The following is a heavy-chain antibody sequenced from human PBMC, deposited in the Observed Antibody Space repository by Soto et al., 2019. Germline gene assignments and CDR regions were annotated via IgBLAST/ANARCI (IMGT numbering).Heavy chain of an antibody. CDR2: IFYSGST. D-gene: IGHD6-13*01. CDR1: GGSISSNSYY. V-gene: IGHV4-39*01. Sequence: QLQLQESGPGLVKPSETLSLTCTVSGGSISSNSYYWGWIRQPPGKVLEWIGNIFYSGSTFYNPSLKSRVTISVDTSKNQFSLKLSSVTAADTAVYYCARRRIAAPGGSWFDPWGQGTLVTVSS. CDR3: ARRRIAAPGGSWFDP. J-gene: IGHJ5*02.